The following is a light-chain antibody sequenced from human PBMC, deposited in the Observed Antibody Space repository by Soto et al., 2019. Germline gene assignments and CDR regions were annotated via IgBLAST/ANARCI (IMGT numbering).Light chain of an antibody. CDR2: HVT. Sequence: QSALTQPASVSGSPGQSITISCTGTSGDIGHYDYVSWYQQHPGKAPKLMIYHVTYRPSGVSNRYSGSKSGNSASLTISGLQADDEADYYCCSLTTSHTYVFGSGTQLTVL. V-gene: IGLV2-14*03. J-gene: IGLJ1*01. CDR3: CSLTTSHTYV. CDR1: SGDIGHYDY.